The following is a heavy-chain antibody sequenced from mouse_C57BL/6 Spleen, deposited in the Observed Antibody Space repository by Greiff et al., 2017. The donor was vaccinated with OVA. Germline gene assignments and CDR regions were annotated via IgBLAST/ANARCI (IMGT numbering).Heavy chain of an antibody. CDR3: ARPHYYGSSSYYFDY. CDR1: GFTFSSYG. J-gene: IGHJ2*01. Sequence: EVQGVESGGDLVKPGGSLKLSCAASGFTFSSYGMSWVRQTPDKRLEWVATISSGGSYTYYPDSVKGRFTISRDNAKNTLYLQMSSLKSEDTAMYYCARPHYYGSSSYYFDYWGQGTTLTVSS. CDR2: ISSGGSYT. D-gene: IGHD1-1*01. V-gene: IGHV5-6*01.